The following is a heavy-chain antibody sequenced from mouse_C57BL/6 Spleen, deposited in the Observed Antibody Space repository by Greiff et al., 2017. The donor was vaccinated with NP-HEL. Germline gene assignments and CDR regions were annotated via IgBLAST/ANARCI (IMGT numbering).Heavy chain of an antibody. CDR2: INPSTGGT. CDR1: GYSFTGYY. D-gene: IGHD2-4*01. Sequence: VQLQQSGPELVKPGASVKISCKASGYSFTGYYMNWVKQSPEKSLEWIGEINPSTGGTTYNQKFKAKATLTVDKSSSTAYMQLKSLTSEDSAVYYCASGGSYDSLDYWGQGTTLTVSS. CDR3: ASGGSYDSLDY. J-gene: IGHJ2*01. V-gene: IGHV1-42*01.